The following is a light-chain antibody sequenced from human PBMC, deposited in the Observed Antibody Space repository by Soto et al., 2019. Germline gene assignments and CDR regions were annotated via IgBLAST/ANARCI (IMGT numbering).Light chain of an antibody. V-gene: IGLV1-47*02. CDR1: SSNIGAGYD. J-gene: IGLJ3*02. CDR2: SYN. Sequence: QSVLTQPPSVSGAPGQRVTISCTGSSSNIGAGYDVYWYQHLPGTTPKLLVFSYNQRPSGVPDRFSGSKSGSSASLAISGLRSEDEADYYCATWDDSLSGWVFGGGTKLTVL. CDR3: ATWDDSLSGWV.